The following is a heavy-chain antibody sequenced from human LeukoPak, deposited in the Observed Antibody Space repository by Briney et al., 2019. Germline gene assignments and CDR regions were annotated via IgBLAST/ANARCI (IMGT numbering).Heavy chain of an antibody. V-gene: IGHV5-51*01. CDR3: ARFQATVTTRGYYYYGMDV. CDR1: GYSFTSYW. D-gene: IGHD4-17*01. CDR2: IYPGDSDT. J-gene: IGHJ6*02. Sequence: GESLKISCKGSGYSFTSYWLGWVRQMPGKDLEWMGIIYPGDSDTRYSPSFQGQVTISADKSISTAYLQWSSLKASDTAMYYCARFQATVTTRGYYYYGMDVWGQGTTVTVSS.